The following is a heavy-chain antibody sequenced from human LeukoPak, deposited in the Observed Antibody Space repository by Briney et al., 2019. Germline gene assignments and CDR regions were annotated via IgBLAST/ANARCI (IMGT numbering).Heavy chain of an antibody. CDR2: ISSSGSTI. Sequence: PGGSLRLSCAVSGIIFSSYSMNWVRQAPGKGLEWVSYISSSGSTIYYADSVKGRFTISRDNSKNTLYLQMNSLRAEDTAVYYCAKGRTEYAYTSDALDVWGHGTMITVSS. J-gene: IGHJ3*01. V-gene: IGHV3-48*01. D-gene: IGHD2-2*02. CDR3: AKGRTEYAYTSDALDV. CDR1: GIIFSSYS.